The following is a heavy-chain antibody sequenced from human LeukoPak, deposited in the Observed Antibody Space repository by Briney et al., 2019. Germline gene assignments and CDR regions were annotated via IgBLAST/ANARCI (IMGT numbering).Heavy chain of an antibody. CDR1: GYSFTSYW. Sequence: GESLKISCKGSGYSFTSYWIGWVRQMPGKGLEWMGIIYPGDSDTRYSPSFQGQVTLSADKSISTAYLQWSSLKASDTAMYYCAGQGQWLVSEIDYWGQGTLVTVSS. CDR2: IYPGDSDT. D-gene: IGHD6-19*01. J-gene: IGHJ4*02. CDR3: AGQGQWLVSEIDY. V-gene: IGHV5-51*01.